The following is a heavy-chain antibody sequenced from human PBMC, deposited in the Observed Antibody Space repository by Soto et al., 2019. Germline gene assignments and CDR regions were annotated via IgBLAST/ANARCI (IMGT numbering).Heavy chain of an antibody. J-gene: IGHJ6*02. CDR1: GFSLSTSGMC. CDR3: ARIPEGYCSSTSCFKSYYYYGMDV. D-gene: IGHD2-2*01. Sequence: SGPTLVNPTQTLTLTCTFSGFSLSTSGMCVSWIRQPPGKALECLALIDWDDDKYYSTSLKTRLTISKDTSKNQVVLTMTNMDPVDTATYYCARIPEGYCSSTSCFKSYYYYGMDVWGQGTTVTVSS. CDR2: IDWDDDK. V-gene: IGHV2-70*01.